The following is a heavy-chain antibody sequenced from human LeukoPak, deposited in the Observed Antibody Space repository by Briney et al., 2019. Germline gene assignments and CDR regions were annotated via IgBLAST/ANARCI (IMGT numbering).Heavy chain of an antibody. CDR3: AREVAAVMDV. CDR1: GGSISSGGYY. Sequence: SETLSLTCTVSGGSISSGGYYWSWIRQHPGKGLEWIGFIYYSGSTYYNPSLKSRVTISVDTSKNQFSLKLSSVTAADTAVYYCAREVAAVMDVWGQGTTVTVSS. V-gene: IGHV4-31*03. D-gene: IGHD6-19*01. J-gene: IGHJ6*02. CDR2: IYYSGST.